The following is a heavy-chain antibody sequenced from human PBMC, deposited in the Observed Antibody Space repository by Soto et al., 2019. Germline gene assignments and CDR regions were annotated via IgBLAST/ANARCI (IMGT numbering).Heavy chain of an antibody. D-gene: IGHD2-21*02. CDR3: AKDRRAGGDYDFYFAF. CDR1: GFKFSNYA. V-gene: IGHV3-23*01. Sequence: GGSLRLSCAASGFKFSNYAMSWVRQAPGKGLEWVSLISATGGGTYYADSVKGRFTISRDNSHNTLYLQVHSLTAEDTAVYYCAKDRRAGGDYDFYFAFWGQGAQVTVSS. J-gene: IGHJ4*02. CDR2: ISATGGGT.